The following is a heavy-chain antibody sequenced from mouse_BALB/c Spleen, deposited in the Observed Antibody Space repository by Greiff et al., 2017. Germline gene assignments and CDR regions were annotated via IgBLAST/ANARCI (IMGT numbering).Heavy chain of an antibody. CDR3: VYGWYFDV. D-gene: IGHD1-1*02. V-gene: IGHV10-1*02. CDR1: GFTFNTYA. CDR2: IRSKSNNYAT. J-gene: IGHJ1*01. Sequence: GGGLVQPKGSLKLSCAASGFTFNTYAMNWVRQAPGKGLEWVARIRSKSNNYATYYADSVKDRFTISRDDSQSMLYLQMNNLKTEDTAMYYCVYGWYFDVWGAGTTVTVSS.